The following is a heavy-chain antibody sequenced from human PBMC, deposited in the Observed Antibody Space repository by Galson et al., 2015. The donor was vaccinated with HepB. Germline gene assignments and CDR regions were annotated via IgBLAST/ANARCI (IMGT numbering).Heavy chain of an antibody. CDR2: INPHSGGT. CDR1: GYTFTSYA. J-gene: IGHJ4*01. V-gene: IGHV1-2*02. CDR3: ARNLGYCTTTSCSAPWDY. D-gene: IGHD2-2*01. Sequence: SVKVSCKASGYTFTSYAMHWVRQAPGQGLEWMGWINPHSGGTNYAQKFQGRVTMTRDTSISTAYMELSSLRSDDTAVYYCARNLGYCTTTSCSAPWDYWGQETLVTVSS.